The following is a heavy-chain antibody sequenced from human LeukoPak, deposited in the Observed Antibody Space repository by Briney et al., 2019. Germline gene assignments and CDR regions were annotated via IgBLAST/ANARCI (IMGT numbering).Heavy chain of an antibody. J-gene: IGHJ4*02. CDR2: IKLDGSEK. CDR1: GFTFGKYW. Sequence: GGSLRLSCVASGFTFGKYWMSWVRQAPGKGLEWVANIKLDGSEKNYVDSAKGRFTISRDNTKNSLYLQMNSLRVEDTAVFYCARDHSDYDSDYWGQGTLVTVSS. D-gene: IGHD3-22*01. V-gene: IGHV3-7*03. CDR3: ARDHSDYDSDY.